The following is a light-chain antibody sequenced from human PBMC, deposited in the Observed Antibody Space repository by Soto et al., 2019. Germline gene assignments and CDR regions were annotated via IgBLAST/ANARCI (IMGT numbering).Light chain of an antibody. V-gene: IGLV2-14*01. CDR3: SSYTSSSPCV. Sequence: QSALTQPPSASGSPGQSVTISCTGTSSDVGGYNYVSWYQQHPGKVPKLMIYEVSNRPSGVSNRFSGSQSGNMASLTISGLQAEDEADYYCSSYTSSSPCVFGTGTKVTVL. CDR1: SSDVGGYNY. J-gene: IGLJ1*01. CDR2: EVS.